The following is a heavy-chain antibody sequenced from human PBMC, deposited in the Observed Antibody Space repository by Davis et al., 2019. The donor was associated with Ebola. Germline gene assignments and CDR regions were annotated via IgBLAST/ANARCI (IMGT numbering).Heavy chain of an antibody. V-gene: IGHV6-1*01. Sequence: HSQTLSLTCAISGDSVSSNSAAWNWIRQSPSRGLEWLGRTYYRSKQYTDYAISVKSRITIKPDRSKNQVSLQLSSVTPEDTAVYYCARGVGIPYDAFDIWGLGTMVIVS. CDR3: ARGVGIPYDAFDI. CDR2: TYYRSKQYT. D-gene: IGHD1-26*01. CDR1: GDSVSSNSAA. J-gene: IGHJ3*02.